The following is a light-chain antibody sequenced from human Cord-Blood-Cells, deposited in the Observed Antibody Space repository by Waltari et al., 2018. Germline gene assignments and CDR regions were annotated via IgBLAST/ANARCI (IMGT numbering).Light chain of an antibody. V-gene: IGLV2-14*01. Sequence: QPSLTQPASVSGSPGQSITISCTGTSSAAGGYNHVSWYQQHPGQAPKLMIYAVSNRPSGVSNRFSGSKSGNTASLTISGLQAEDEADYYCSSYTSSSTVVFGGGTKLTVL. CDR1: SSAAGGYNH. CDR3: SSYTSSSTVV. J-gene: IGLJ2*01. CDR2: AVS.